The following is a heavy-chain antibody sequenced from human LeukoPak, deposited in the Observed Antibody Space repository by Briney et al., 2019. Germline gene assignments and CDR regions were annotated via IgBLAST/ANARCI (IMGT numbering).Heavy chain of an antibody. Sequence: ASVTVSCMASGDTFTNYCISWVRQAPGRGLEWLGWIRPSNGDTNYAQNLQGRFTMTTDTSTSTAFMEMRSLRSDDTAVYFCARSRVDIEPTISFWFDPWGQGTLVTVSS. CDR2: IRPSNGDT. D-gene: IGHD5-12*01. CDR1: GDTFTNYC. J-gene: IGHJ5*02. V-gene: IGHV1-18*01. CDR3: ARSRVDIEPTISFWFDP.